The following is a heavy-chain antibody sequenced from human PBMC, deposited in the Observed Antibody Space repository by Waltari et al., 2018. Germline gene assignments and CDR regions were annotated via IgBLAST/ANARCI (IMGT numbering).Heavy chain of an antibody. V-gene: IGHV1-69*13. CDR3: ATLNSADRDY. Sequence: QVHLVQSGTELKKPGSSVRVSCRDYGGTFKNYAVTCGRQPLGQGLEWMGSIIPTYGQSNYAQNVQGRLTIAADDCTYTVYMDLSGLRSEDTATYYCATLNSADRDYWGQGTLVTVSP. CDR1: GGTFKNYA. CDR2: IIPTYGQS. J-gene: IGHJ4*02.